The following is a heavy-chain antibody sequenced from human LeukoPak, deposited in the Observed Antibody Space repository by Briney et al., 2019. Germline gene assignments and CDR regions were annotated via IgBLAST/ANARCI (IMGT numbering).Heavy chain of an antibody. D-gene: IGHD6-19*01. CDR1: GYMFAHYG. CDR3: ARSSSGWSVDF. V-gene: IGHV1-18*01. CDR2: IDSAEGGT. J-gene: IGHJ4*02. Sequence: ASVKVSCKASGYMFAHYGVSWVRQAPGQGLEWMGWIDSAEGGTLYAENLQGRVTLTTDTSTSTLYMELRTLRSDDTAVYYCARSSSGWSVDFWGQGTLVTVSS.